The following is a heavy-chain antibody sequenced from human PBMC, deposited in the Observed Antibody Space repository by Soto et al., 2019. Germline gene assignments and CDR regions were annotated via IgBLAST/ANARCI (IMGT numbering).Heavy chain of an antibody. CDR2: ISGSGRST. V-gene: IGHV3-23*01. Sequence: GGSLRLSCAASGFTLSSYAMSWVRQAPGKGLEWVSVISGSGRSTYHADSVKGRFTISRDNSKNTLDLQMNSLRAEDTAIYYCAKLYCSDGVCEYSYYKYGMDVWGQGTSVTVSS. D-gene: IGHD2-8*01. CDR1: GFTLSSYA. J-gene: IGHJ6*02. CDR3: AKLYCSDGVCEYSYYKYGMDV.